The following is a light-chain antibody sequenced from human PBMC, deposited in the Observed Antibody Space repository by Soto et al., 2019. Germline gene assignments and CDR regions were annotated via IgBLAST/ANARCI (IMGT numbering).Light chain of an antibody. Sequence: QSLLSQPASVSGSPGQSITISCTGTSSDVGGYNYVSWYHQHPGNAPRLMIYEVNNRPSGVPNRFSGSKYGNTASLTISGLQAEDEADYYCSSKTSSRTPFVFGTGTKVTVL. V-gene: IGLV2-14*01. CDR3: SSKTSSRTPFV. J-gene: IGLJ1*01. CDR1: SSDVGGYNY. CDR2: EVN.